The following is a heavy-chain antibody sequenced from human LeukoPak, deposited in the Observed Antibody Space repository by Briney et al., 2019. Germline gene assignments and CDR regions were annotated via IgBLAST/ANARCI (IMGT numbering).Heavy chain of an antibody. CDR3: TRDTYGDYDAFDI. D-gene: IGHD4-17*01. Sequence: PGGSLRLSCAASGFTFSSYWMHWVRQAPRKGLGWVSRINSDGSSTSYADSVKGRFTISRDNATNTLYLQMNSLRAEDTSVYYCTRDTYGDYDAFDIWGQGTMVTVSS. V-gene: IGHV3-74*01. J-gene: IGHJ3*02. CDR2: INSDGSST. CDR1: GFTFSSYW.